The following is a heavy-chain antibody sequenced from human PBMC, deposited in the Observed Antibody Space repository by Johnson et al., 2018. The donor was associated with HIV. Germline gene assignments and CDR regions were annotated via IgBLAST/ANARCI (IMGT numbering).Heavy chain of an antibody. J-gene: IGHJ3*02. CDR3: ATDVGTNGGDCERGHEAFDI. V-gene: IGHV3-30*04. D-gene: IGHD2-21*02. Sequence: QVQLVESGGGVVQPGKSLRLSCAASGFTFSSYPMHWVRQAPGKGLEWVAVIWYDGSYKYYADSVKGRFTISRDNSKNTLYLQMNSLRPEDKAVDYCATDVGTNGGDCERGHEAFDIWGKGTMVTVSS. CDR2: IWYDGSYK. CDR1: GFTFSSYP.